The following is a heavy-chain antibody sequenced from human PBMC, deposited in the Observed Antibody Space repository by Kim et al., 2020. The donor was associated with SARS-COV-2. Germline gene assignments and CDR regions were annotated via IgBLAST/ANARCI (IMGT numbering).Heavy chain of an antibody. D-gene: IGHD1-26*01. V-gene: IGHV1-69*04. J-gene: IGHJ4*02. CDR1: GGTFSNSA. Sequence: SVKVSCKASGGTFSNSAISWVRQAPGQGLEWMGRIIPVIGIADYAQRFQGRVTITADKSTSTAYMELSSLRSEDTAVYFCVRDVSWGELLYWGQGTLV. CDR3: VRDVSWGELLY. CDR2: IIPVIGIA.